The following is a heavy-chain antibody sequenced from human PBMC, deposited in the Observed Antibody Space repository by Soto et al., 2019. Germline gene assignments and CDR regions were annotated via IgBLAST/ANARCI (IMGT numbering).Heavy chain of an antibody. Sequence: QVQLVQSGAEVKKPGASVKVSCKASGYSFNTYAMQWVRQAPGQRLEWLAWINAGNVNTKYSQKFQGRLTVTRDTCVITAYREMSSLTYEDTAAYDCARDMVQPFVMMSYYDDRDAWGHGTTFTVSS. CDR2: INAGNVNT. J-gene: IGHJ6*02. CDR3: ARDMVQPFVMMSYYDDRDA. D-gene: IGHD3-10*01. V-gene: IGHV1-3*01. CDR1: GYSFNTYA.